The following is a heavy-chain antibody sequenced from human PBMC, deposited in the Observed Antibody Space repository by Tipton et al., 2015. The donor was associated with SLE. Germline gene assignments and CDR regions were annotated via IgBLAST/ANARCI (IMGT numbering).Heavy chain of an antibody. J-gene: IGHJ5*02. CDR3: ARPKQQLVPGWFDP. V-gene: IGHV3-30*02. D-gene: IGHD6-13*01. CDR1: GFTFSSYG. Sequence: SLRLSCAASGFTFSSYGMHWVRQAPGKGLGWVAFIRDEGSNKYYADTVKGRFTISRDNSKNTLDLQMNSLRAEDTAVYYCARPKQQLVPGWFDPWGQGTLVTVSS. CDR2: IRDEGSNK.